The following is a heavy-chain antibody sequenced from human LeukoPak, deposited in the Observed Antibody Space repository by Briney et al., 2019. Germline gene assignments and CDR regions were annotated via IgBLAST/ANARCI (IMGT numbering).Heavy chain of an antibody. CDR1: GGTLSSYA. Sequence: ASVNVSCKASGGTLSSYAINWVRQAPGQGLEWMGWIIPIFGTVNYAQKFQGRVTHTADESTSTVYLELSSLRSEDTAVYYCASPPAVVTAPYYGMDVWGQGTTVTVSS. D-gene: IGHD2-21*02. CDR3: ASPPAVVTAPYYGMDV. J-gene: IGHJ6*02. V-gene: IGHV1-69*13. CDR2: IIPIFGTV.